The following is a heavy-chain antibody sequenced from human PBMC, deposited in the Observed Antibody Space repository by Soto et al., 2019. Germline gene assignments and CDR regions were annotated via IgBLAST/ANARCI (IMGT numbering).Heavy chain of an antibody. J-gene: IGHJ4*02. CDR1: GGSIGSYH. CDR2: VYYTGTT. D-gene: IGHD4-17*01. Sequence: SETLSLTCTVSGGSIGSYHWSWVRQPPGKGLEWIASVYYTGTTNYNPSLGSRVTISIDAPGNRFSMEITSVTAADTAIYYCARDTVLTGMFDFWGQGTLLTVSS. V-gene: IGHV4-59*01. CDR3: ARDTVLTGMFDF.